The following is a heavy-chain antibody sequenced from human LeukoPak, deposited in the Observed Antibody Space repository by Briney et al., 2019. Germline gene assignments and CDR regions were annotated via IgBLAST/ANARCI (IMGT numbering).Heavy chain of an antibody. CDR3: ARDKLVFATYFDY. CDR1: GFTFSDYY. V-gene: IGHV3-11*01. CDR2: ISSSGSPI. D-gene: IGHD2-21*01. J-gene: IGHJ4*02. Sequence: GGSLRLSCAASGFTFSDYYMSWIRQAPGKGLEWVSYISSSGSPIYYADPVKGRFTISRDNAESSLYLQMNSLRAEDTAVYYCARDKLVFATYFDYWGQGTLVTVSS.